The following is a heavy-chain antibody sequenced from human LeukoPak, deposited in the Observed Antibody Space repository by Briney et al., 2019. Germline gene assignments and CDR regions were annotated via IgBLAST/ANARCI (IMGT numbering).Heavy chain of an antibody. CDR3: ARGGLHKFDY. D-gene: IGHD5/OR15-5a*01. CDR1: GVSISSYY. Sequence: SETLSLTCTVSGVSISSYYWSWIRQPAGKGLEWIGRIWTNENVNYNPSLRSRVTMSVDTSKKQFSLKLDSVTAADTAVYFCARGGLHKFDYWGQGILVTVSS. V-gene: IGHV4-4*07. CDR2: IWTNENV. J-gene: IGHJ4*02.